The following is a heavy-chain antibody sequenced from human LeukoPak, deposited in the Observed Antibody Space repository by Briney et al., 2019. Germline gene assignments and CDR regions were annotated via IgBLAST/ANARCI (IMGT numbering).Heavy chain of an antibody. V-gene: IGHV3-7*03. CDR2: IKQDGSEK. J-gene: IGHJ4*02. CDR3: ARAANYARDY. D-gene: IGHD4/OR15-4a*01. CDR1: GFTLSSYW. Sequence: GSLRLSCAASGFTLSSYWMSWVRQAPGKGLEWVANIKQDGSEKYYVDSVKGRFTISRDNAKNSLYLQMNSLRAEDTAVYYCARAANYARDYWGQGTLVTVSS.